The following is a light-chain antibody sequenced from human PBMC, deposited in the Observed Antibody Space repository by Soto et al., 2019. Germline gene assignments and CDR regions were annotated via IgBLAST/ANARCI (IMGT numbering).Light chain of an antibody. V-gene: IGKV3-20*01. Sequence: EIVLTQSPGTLSLSPGERATLSCRASQTVTTSQLTWFQQKPGQARRLLIYAASIRAAGIPDRFSGSGCGTDFPLTISRLEPEDFAVYYCQQYGSAPFTFGGGTKVDIK. J-gene: IGKJ4*01. CDR2: AAS. CDR3: QQYGSAPFT. CDR1: QTVTTSQ.